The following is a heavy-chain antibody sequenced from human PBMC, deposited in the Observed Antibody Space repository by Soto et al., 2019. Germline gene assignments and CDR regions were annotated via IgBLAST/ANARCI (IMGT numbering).Heavy chain of an antibody. CDR2: IYWDDDK. CDR1: GFSLSTSGVG. D-gene: IGHD3-16*01. Sequence: QITLKESGPTLVKPTQTLTLTCTFSGFSLSTSGVGVGWIRQPPGKALEWLVLIYWDDDKRYSPSLKSRLTTTKDTTKNQVVLTMTNMDPVDTATYYCAHDLGRDAFDIWGQGTMVTVSS. J-gene: IGHJ3*02. CDR3: AHDLGRDAFDI. V-gene: IGHV2-5*02.